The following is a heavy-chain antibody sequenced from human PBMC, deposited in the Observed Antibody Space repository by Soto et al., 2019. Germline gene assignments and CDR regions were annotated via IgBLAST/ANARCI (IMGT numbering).Heavy chain of an antibody. Sequence: GASVKVSCKASGGTFSSYTISWVRQAPGQGLEWMGRIIPILGITNYAQKFQGRVTITADKSTSTAYMELSSLRSEDTAVYYCARRHYDSSGPEYFQHWGQGTLVTVSS. CDR1: GGTFSSYT. CDR2: IIPILGIT. CDR3: ARRHYDSSGPEYFQH. J-gene: IGHJ1*01. V-gene: IGHV1-69*02. D-gene: IGHD3-22*01.